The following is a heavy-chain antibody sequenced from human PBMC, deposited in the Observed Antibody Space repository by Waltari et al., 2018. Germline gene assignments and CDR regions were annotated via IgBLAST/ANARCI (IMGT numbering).Heavy chain of an antibody. Sequence: QVQLQESGPGLVKPSQTLSLTCTVSGGSISSGGYYWSWIRQHPGKGLEWIGYIYHSGSTYYNPSLKSRVTIAVDRSKNQVSLKLSSVTAADTAVYYCARGWGIMTTVTTYFDYWGQGTLVTVSS. D-gene: IGHD4-17*01. CDR2: IYHSGST. J-gene: IGHJ4*02. CDR3: ARGWGIMTTVTTYFDY. CDR1: GGSISSGGYY. V-gene: IGHV4-31*03.